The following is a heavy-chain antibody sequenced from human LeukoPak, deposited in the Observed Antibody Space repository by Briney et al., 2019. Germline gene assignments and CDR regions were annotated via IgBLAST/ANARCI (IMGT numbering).Heavy chain of an antibody. CDR1: GFTFSGYG. V-gene: IGHV3-30*02. CDR3: AKGPLPSPLSDY. CDR2: IRYDGSNK. J-gene: IGHJ4*02. D-gene: IGHD2-15*01. Sequence: GGSLRLSCAASGFTFSGYGMHWVRQAPGKGLEWVAFIRYDGSNKYYADSVKGRFTISRDNSKNTLYLQMNSLRAEDTAVYYCAKGPLPSPLSDYWGQGTLVTVSS.